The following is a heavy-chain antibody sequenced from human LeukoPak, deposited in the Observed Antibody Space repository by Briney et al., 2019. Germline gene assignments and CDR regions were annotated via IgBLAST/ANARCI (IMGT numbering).Heavy chain of an antibody. J-gene: IGHJ4*02. D-gene: IGHD3-22*01. CDR3: ATGPSYYYDSSGYWNHFDY. V-gene: IGHV1-24*01. Sequence: ASVKVSCKVSGYTLTELSMHWVRQAPGKGLEWMGGFDPEDGETIYAQKFQGRGTMTEDTSTDTAYMELSSLRSEDTAVYYCATGPSYYYDSSGYWNHFDYWGQGTLVTVSS. CDR2: FDPEDGET. CDR1: GYTLTELS.